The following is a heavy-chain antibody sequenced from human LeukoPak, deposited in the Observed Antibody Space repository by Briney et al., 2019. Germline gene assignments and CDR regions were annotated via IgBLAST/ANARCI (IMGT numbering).Heavy chain of an antibody. V-gene: IGHV3-49*03. CDR1: GFTFGDYA. Sequence: PGGSLRLSCTASGFTFGDYAMSWFRQAPGKGLEWVGFIRSKAYGGTTEYAASVKGRFTISRDDSKGIAYLQMNSLKTEDTAVYYCTRDWRDSSSSWFDPWGQGTLVTVSS. CDR3: TRDWRDSSSSWFDP. J-gene: IGHJ5*02. CDR2: IRSKAYGGTT. D-gene: IGHD6-6*01.